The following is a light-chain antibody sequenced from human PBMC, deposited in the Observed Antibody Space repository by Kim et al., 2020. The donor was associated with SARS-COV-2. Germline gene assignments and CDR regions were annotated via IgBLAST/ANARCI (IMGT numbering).Light chain of an antibody. CDR3: LQSTQYPWT. J-gene: IGKJ1*01. CDR2: KIA. CDR1: HSLRRSDGNTF. Sequence: ASVCCRAMHSLRRSDGNTFLRWRYQRPGQHPRQRIHKIASRFSGVPDRGCGSGAGTDVTLKSSRVEPEDVGVYYCLQSTQYPWTFGQGTKVDIK. V-gene: IGKV2-24*01.